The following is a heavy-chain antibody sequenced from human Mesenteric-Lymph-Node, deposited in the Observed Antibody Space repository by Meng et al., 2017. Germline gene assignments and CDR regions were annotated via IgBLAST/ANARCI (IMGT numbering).Heavy chain of an antibody. CDR2: IIPIFGTA. J-gene: IGHJ4*02. CDR1: GGTFSSYA. CDR3: ARSTGGYYYPFDY. D-gene: IGHD3-22*01. V-gene: IGHV1-69*05. Sequence: SVKVSCKASGGTFSSYAISWVRQAPGQGLEWMGGIIPIFGTANYAQKFQGRVTITTDESTSTAYMELSSLRSEDTAVYYCARSTGGYYYPFDYWGQGTLVTVSS.